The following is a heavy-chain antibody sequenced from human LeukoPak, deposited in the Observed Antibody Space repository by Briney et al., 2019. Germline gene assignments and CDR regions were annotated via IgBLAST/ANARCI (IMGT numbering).Heavy chain of an antibody. D-gene: IGHD1-7*01. CDR1: GGSISSGGYS. V-gene: IGHV4-30-2*01. Sequence: SETLSLTCAVSGGSISSGGYSWSWIRQPPGKGLEWIGYIYHSGSTYYNPSLKSRVTISVDRSKNRFSLKLSSVTAADTAVYYCASTPYNWNYTPHFDYWGQGTLVTVSS. CDR2: IYHSGST. J-gene: IGHJ4*02. CDR3: ASTPYNWNYTPHFDY.